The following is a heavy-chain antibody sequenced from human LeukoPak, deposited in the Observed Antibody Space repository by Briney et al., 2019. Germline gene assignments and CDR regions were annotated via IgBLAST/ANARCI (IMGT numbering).Heavy chain of an antibody. J-gene: IGHJ4*02. CDR3: AKRGDSSGYPSYFDY. D-gene: IGHD3-22*01. CDR2: IWYDGSNK. CDR1: GFTFSSYG. Sequence: PGRSLRLSCAASGFTFSSYGMHWVRQAPGKGLERVAFIWYDGSNKYYADSVKGRFTISRDNSKNTLYLQMNSLRAEDTAVYYCAKRGDSSGYPSYFDYWGQGTLVTVSS. V-gene: IGHV3-30*02.